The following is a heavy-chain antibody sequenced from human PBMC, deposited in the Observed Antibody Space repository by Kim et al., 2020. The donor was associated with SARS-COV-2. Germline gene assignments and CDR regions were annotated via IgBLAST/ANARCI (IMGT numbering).Heavy chain of an antibody. Sequence: ASVKVSCKASGYTFTSYYMHWVRQAPGQGLEWMGIINPSGGSTSYAQKFQGRVTMTRDTSTSTVYMELSSLRSEDTAVYYCARDSIVLMVYASAPYYGIDVWGQGTTVTVSS. V-gene: IGHV1-46*01. CDR1: GYTFTSYY. J-gene: IGHJ6*02. CDR3: ARDSIVLMVYASAPYYGIDV. D-gene: IGHD2-8*01. CDR2: INPSGGST.